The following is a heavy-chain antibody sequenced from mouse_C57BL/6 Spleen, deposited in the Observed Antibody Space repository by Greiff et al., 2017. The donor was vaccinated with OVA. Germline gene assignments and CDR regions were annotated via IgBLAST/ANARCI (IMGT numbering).Heavy chain of an antibody. CDR3: ARRASYGSSYVGYYYAMDY. V-gene: IGHV8-12*01. CDR2: IYWDDDK. Sequence: QVTLKVSGPGILQSSQTLSLTCSFSGFSLSTSGMGVSWIRQPSGRGLEWLAHIYWDDDKRYNPSLKSRLTISKDTSRNQVFLKITSVDTADTATYYCARRASYGSSYVGYYYAMDYWGQGTSVTVSS. CDR1: GFSLSTSGMG. D-gene: IGHD1-1*01. J-gene: IGHJ4*01.